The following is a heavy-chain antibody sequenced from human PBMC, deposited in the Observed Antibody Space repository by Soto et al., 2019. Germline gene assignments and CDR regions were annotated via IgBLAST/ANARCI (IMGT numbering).Heavy chain of an antibody. CDR3: ARDVYSWSYPANNWFDP. Sequence: GGSLRLSCAASGFTFSSYAMHWVRQAPGKGLEWVAVISYDGSNKYYADSVKGRFTISRDNSKNTLYLQMNSLRAEDTAVYYCARDVYSWSYPANNWFDPWGQGTLVPVSS. CDR2: ISYDGSNK. D-gene: IGHD1-26*01. CDR1: GFTFSSYA. V-gene: IGHV3-30-3*01. J-gene: IGHJ5*02.